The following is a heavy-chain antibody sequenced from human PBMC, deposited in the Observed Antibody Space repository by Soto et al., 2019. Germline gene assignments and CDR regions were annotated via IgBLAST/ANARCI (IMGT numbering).Heavy chain of an antibody. V-gene: IGHV4-39*01. CDR1: GGSVSSSNYY. Sequence: QLQLQESGPGLVKPSETLSLTCTVSGGSVSSSNYYWGWIRQSPGKGLEWIGSSYYSGGTYYNPSLESRVTISVDKSKNQFSLKVISVTAADTAVYYCARLEGLATISYYFDYWGQGTLVTVSS. D-gene: IGHD3-9*01. J-gene: IGHJ4*02. CDR3: ARLEGLATISYYFDY. CDR2: SYYSGGT.